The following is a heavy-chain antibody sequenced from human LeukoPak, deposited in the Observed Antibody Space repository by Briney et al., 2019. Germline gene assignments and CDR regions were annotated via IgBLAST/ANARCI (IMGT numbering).Heavy chain of an antibody. Sequence: GASVKVSCKASGGTFSSYAISWVRQAPGQGLEWMGGIIPIFGTANYAQKFQGRVTITTDESTSTAYMELSSLRSEDTAVYYCARDPPNPGYIYAYNYWGQGTLVTVSS. CDR2: IIPIFGTA. J-gene: IGHJ4*02. CDR3: ARDPPNPGYIYAYNY. CDR1: GGTFSSYA. D-gene: IGHD5-18*01. V-gene: IGHV1-69*05.